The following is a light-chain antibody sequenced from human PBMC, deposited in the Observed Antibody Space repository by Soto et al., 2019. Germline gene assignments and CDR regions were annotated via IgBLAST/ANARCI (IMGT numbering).Light chain of an antibody. CDR2: KAS. Sequence: DIQMTQSPSTLSGSVGDRVTITCRASQTISSWLDWYQQKPGKAPRLRIYKASTLKSGVPSRFSGSGSGTEFTLTISSLQPDDFATYYCQHYNSYSEAFGQGTKVDI. CDR1: QTISSW. J-gene: IGKJ1*01. CDR3: QHYNSYSEA. V-gene: IGKV1-5*03.